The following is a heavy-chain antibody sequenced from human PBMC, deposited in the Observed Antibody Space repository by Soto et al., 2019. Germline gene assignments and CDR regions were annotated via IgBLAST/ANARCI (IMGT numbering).Heavy chain of an antibody. Sequence: GGSLRLSCAASGFTFSSYWMSWVRQAPGKGLEWVANIKQDGSEKYYVDSVKGRFTISRDNAKNSLYLQMNSLRAEDTAVYYCARDSYYYDSSGLDYWGQGTLVTVSS. J-gene: IGHJ4*02. CDR3: ARDSYYYDSSGLDY. CDR2: IKQDGSEK. CDR1: GFTFSSYW. V-gene: IGHV3-7*01. D-gene: IGHD3-22*01.